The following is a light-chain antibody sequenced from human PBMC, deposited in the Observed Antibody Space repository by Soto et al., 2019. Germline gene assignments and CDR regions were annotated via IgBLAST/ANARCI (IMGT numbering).Light chain of an antibody. J-gene: IGKJ1*01. Sequence: EIVMTQSPATLSVSPGERATLSCRASQGVRSNLAWYQQKPGQPPRLVISGASTRAPGIPARFSGFGSGTDFTLTISSLQSEDFAIYYCQQYNNWPRTFGQGTKVDI. V-gene: IGKV3D-15*01. CDR3: QQYNNWPRT. CDR2: GAS. CDR1: QGVRSN.